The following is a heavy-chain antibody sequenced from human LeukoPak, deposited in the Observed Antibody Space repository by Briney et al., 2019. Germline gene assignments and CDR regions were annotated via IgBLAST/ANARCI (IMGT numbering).Heavy chain of an antibody. J-gene: IGHJ3*02. Sequence: SETLSLTCAVSGYSISSGYYWGWVRQPPGEGLEWIGNIYHSGTTYYNPSIKSRVTISVDTSKNQFSLKLTSVTAADTAVYYCARQRHIVAVPGSFDIWGQGTMVTVSS. V-gene: IGHV4-38-2*01. CDR3: ARQRHIVAVPGSFDI. CDR2: IYHSGTT. D-gene: IGHD2-2*01. CDR1: GYSISSGYY.